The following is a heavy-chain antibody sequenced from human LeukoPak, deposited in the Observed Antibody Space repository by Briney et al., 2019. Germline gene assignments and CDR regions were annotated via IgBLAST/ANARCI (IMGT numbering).Heavy chain of an antibody. CDR1: GGSISSGGYS. J-gene: IGHJ4*02. V-gene: IGHV4-30-2*01. CDR3: AREYDSGSIDY. Sequence: SETLSLTCAVSGGSISSGGYSWSWIRQPPGKGPEWIGYIYHSGSTYYNPSLKSRVTISVDRSKNQFSLKLSSVTAADTAVYYCAREYDSGSIDYWGQGTLVTVSS. CDR2: IYHSGST. D-gene: IGHD3-10*01.